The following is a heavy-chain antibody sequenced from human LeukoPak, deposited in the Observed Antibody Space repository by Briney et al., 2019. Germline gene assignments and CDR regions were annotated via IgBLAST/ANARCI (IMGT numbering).Heavy chain of an antibody. CDR1: GFTFSSYS. CDR2: ISSSSSTI. V-gene: IGHV3-48*01. Sequence: GGSLRLSCAASGFTFSSYSMNWVRQAPGKGLEWVSYISSSSSTIYYADSVKGRFTISRDNAKNSLYLQMNSLRAEDTAVYYCAKVYYYGSGSYDYWGQGTLVTVSS. J-gene: IGHJ4*02. D-gene: IGHD3-10*01. CDR3: AKVYYYGSGSYDY.